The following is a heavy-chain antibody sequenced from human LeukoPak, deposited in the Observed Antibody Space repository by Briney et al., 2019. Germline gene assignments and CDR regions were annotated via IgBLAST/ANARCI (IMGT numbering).Heavy chain of an antibody. CDR3: TRTYRNTLAEYFQH. V-gene: IGHV3-74*01. D-gene: IGHD1-26*01. CDR2: INGDGTNI. CDR1: GFTFTNYW. J-gene: IGHJ1*01. Sequence: GGSLRLSCAASGFTFTNYWVHWVRQAPGKGLMWVSHINGDGTNINYADSVKGRFTMSRDNAKNTVYLQMNSLRAEDTAVYYCTRTYRNTLAEYFQHWGQRTLVTVSS.